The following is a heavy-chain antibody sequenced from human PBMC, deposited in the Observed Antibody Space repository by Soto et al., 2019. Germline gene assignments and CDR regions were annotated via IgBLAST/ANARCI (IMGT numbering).Heavy chain of an antibody. CDR1: GFTFSSYA. CDR3: AKDPVSVVVAANAEYFQH. D-gene: IGHD2-15*01. CDR2: ISGSGGST. Sequence: GGSLRLSCAASGFTFSSYAMSWVRQAPGKGLEWVSAISGSGGSTYYADSVKGRFTISRDNSKNTLYLQMNSLRAEDTAVYYCAKDPVSVVVAANAEYFQHWGQGTLVTSPQ. J-gene: IGHJ1*01. V-gene: IGHV3-23*01.